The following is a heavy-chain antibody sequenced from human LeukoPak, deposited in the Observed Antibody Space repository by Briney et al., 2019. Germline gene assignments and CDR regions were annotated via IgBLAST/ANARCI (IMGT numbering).Heavy chain of an antibody. Sequence: GGSLRLSCASSVFTFSISCMSWVRHAPGKGLEWVANIKHDGSEKYYVDSLKGRFTISRDNARNSLYLQMNSLRVEDTAVYYCARETLELGVYWGRGTLVTVSS. CDR3: ARETLELGVY. CDR1: VFTFSISC. J-gene: IGHJ4*02. V-gene: IGHV3-7*01. CDR2: IKHDGSEK. D-gene: IGHD1-26*01.